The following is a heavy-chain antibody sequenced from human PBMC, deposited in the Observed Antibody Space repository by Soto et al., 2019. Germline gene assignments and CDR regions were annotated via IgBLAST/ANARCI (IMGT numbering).Heavy chain of an antibody. D-gene: IGHD3-3*01. J-gene: IGHJ4*02. CDR2: IYYSGST. CDR1: GGSISSGDYY. V-gene: IGHV4-30-4*01. Sequence: PSETLSLTCTVSGGSISSGDYYWSWIRQPPGKGLEWIGYIYYSGSTYYNPSLKSRVTISVDTSKNQFSLKLSSVTAADTAVYYCAREIRLYDFWSGYSRAYTKPTGYYFDYWGQGTLVTVSS. CDR3: AREIRLYDFWSGYSRAYTKPTGYYFDY.